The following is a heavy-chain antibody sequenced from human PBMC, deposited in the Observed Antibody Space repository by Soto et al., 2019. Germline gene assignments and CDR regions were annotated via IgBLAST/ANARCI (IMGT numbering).Heavy chain of an antibody. J-gene: IGHJ4*02. V-gene: IGHV1-69*13. D-gene: IGHD6-13*01. CDR2: IIPIFGTA. CDR1: GGTFSSYA. Sequence: SVKVSCKASGGTFSSYAISWVRQAPGQGLEWMGGIIPIFGTANYAQKFQGRVTITADESTSTAYMELSSLRSEDTAVYYCARGDSSSWYPYYFDYWGQGTLVTVSS. CDR3: ARGDSSSWYPYYFDY.